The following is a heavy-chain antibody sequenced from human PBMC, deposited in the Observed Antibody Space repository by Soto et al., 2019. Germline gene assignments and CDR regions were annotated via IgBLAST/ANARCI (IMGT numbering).Heavy chain of an antibody. Sequence: PSETLSLTCALSGYSISNSNFLGWIRHPPGRGLEWIGYINYSGSTYYNPSLKSRVTMSVDTSKNQFSLKLTSVTAVDTAVYYCAKIASSGRGPWFDPWGQGTLVTVSS. V-gene: IGHV4-28*01. CDR3: AKIASSGRGPWFDP. CDR2: INYSGST. CDR1: GYSISNSNF. D-gene: IGHD6-13*01. J-gene: IGHJ5*02.